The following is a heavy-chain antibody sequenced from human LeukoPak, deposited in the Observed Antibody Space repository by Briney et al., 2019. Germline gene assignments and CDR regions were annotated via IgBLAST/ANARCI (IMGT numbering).Heavy chain of an antibody. CDR3: ASVPVAGTQGYYFDY. CDR2: IYTSGST. CDR1: GGSISSYY. V-gene: IGHV4-4*07. D-gene: IGHD6-19*01. J-gene: IGHJ4*02. Sequence: SETLSLTCTVSGGSISSYYWSWIRQPAGKGLEWIGRIYTSGSTNYNPSLKSRVTMSVDTSKNQFSLKLSSVTAADTAVYYCASVPVAGTQGYYFDYWGQGTLVTVSS.